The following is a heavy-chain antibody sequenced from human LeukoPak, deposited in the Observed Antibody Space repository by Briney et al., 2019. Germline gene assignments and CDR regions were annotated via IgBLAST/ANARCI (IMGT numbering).Heavy chain of an antibody. D-gene: IGHD2-8*01. CDR2: INHSGST. CDR1: GGSFSGYY. J-gene: IGHJ6*02. CDR3: ARGGVMVAGTPYYYYGMDV. V-gene: IGHV4-34*01. Sequence: SETLSLTCAVYGGSFSGYYWSWIRQPPGKGLEWIGEINHSGSTNYNPSLKSRVTISVDTSKNQFSLKLSSVTAADTAVYYCARGGVMVAGTPYYYYGMDVWDQGTTVTVSS.